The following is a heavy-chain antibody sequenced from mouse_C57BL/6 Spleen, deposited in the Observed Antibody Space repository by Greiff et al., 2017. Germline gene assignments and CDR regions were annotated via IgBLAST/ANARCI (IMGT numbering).Heavy chain of an antibody. D-gene: IGHD2-1*01. CDR2: INYDGSST. J-gene: IGHJ2*01. CDR3: ARDDGNSFDY. Sequence: EVKLMESEGGLVQPGSSMKLSCTASGFTFSDYYMAWVRQVPEKGLEWVANINYDGSSTYYLDSLKSRFIISRDNAKNILYLQMSSLKSEDTATYYCARDDGNSFDYWGQGTTLTVSS. CDR1: GFTFSDYY. V-gene: IGHV5-16*01.